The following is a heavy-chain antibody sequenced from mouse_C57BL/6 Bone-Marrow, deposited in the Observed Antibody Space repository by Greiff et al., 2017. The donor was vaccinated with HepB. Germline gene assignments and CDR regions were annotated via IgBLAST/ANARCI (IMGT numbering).Heavy chain of an antibody. D-gene: IGHD2-3*01. Sequence: EVQGVESGGGLVQSGRSLRLSCATSGFTFSDFYMEWVRQAPGKGLEWIAASRNKANDYTTEYSASVKGRFIVSRETSQSILYLQMNALRAEDTAIYYCARDAYGYYEGYWYFDVWGTGTTVTVSS. J-gene: IGHJ1*03. CDR2: SRNKANDYTT. CDR3: ARDAYGYYEGYWYFDV. V-gene: IGHV7-1*01. CDR1: GFTFSDFY.